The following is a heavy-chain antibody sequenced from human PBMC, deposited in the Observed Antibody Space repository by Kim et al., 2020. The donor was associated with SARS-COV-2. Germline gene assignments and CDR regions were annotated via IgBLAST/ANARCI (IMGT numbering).Heavy chain of an antibody. J-gene: IGHJ3*02. CDR2: ISYDGSNK. Sequence: GGSLRLSCAASGFTFSSYGMHWVRQAPGKGLEWVAVISYDGSNKYYADSVKGRFTISRDNSKNTLYLQMNSLRAEDTAVYYCAKFLTGEYCSSTSCLIDAFDIWGQGTMVTVSS. CDR3: AKFLTGEYCSSTSCLIDAFDI. CDR1: GFTFSSYG. D-gene: IGHD2-2*01. V-gene: IGHV3-30*18.